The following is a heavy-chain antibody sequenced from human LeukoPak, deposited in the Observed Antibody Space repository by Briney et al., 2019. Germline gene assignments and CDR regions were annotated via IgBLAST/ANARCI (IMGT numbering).Heavy chain of an antibody. J-gene: IGHJ4*02. D-gene: IGHD1-26*01. Sequence: GGSLRLSCAASGFTFDDYGMSWVRQAPGKGLEWVSGINWNGGSTGYADSVKGRFTISRDNAKNSLYLQMNSLRAEDTAVYYCARVWGSYTNNGFDYWGQGTLVTVSS. CDR3: ARVWGSYTNNGFDY. CDR2: INWNGGST. CDR1: GFTFDDYG. V-gene: IGHV3-20*04.